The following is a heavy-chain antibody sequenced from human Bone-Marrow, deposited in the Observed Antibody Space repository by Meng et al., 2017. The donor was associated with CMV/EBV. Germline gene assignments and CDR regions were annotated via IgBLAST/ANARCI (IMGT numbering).Heavy chain of an antibody. CDR3: ARVPAADGMDV. V-gene: IGHV4-61*01. J-gene: IGHJ6*02. Sequence: SETLSLTCTVSGGSVSSGSYYWSWIRQPPGKGLEWNGEINHSGSTNYNPYLKSRVTISVDTSKNQFSLKLSSVTAEDTAVYYCARVPAADGMDVWGQGTTVTVSS. CDR1: GGSVSSGSYY. D-gene: IGHD6-13*01. CDR2: INHSGST.